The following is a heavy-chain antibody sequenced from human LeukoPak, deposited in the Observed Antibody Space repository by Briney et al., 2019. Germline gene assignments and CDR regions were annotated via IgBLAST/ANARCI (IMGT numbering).Heavy chain of an antibody. CDR1: GFTFSSYA. D-gene: IGHD6-19*01. CDR2: ISGSGGST. Sequence: PGGSLRLSCAASGFTFSSYAISWVRQAPGKWLEWVSAISGSGGSTYYADSVKGRFTISRDNSKNTLYLQMNSLRAEDTAVYYCAKDRQWLVQQQGQFDYWGQGTLVTVSS. J-gene: IGHJ4*02. CDR3: AKDRQWLVQQQGQFDY. V-gene: IGHV3-23*01.